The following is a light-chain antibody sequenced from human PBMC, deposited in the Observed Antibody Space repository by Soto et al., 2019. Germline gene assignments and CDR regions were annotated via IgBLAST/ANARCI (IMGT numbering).Light chain of an antibody. CDR3: QQYDASSPLT. CDR2: GAS. CDR1: RSVSDNY. J-gene: IGKJ4*01. V-gene: IGKV3-20*01. Sequence: EVVLTQSPGTLSLSPGDTATLSCRASRSVSDNYLAWYQQKPGRAPRLLIFGASIRAIGVPDRFIGSASGTDFPLTITGLEPDDFAVYYCQQYDASSPLTFGGGTRVDMK.